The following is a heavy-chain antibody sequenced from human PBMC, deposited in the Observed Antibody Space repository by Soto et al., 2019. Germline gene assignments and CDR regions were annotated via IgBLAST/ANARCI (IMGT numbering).Heavy chain of an antibody. V-gene: IGHV4-39*01. CDR1: GGSISSSSYH. CDR3: ARRDDAFDI. J-gene: IGHJ3*02. Sequence: QLQLQESGPGLVKPSETLSLTCTVSGGSISSSSYHWGWIRQPPGKGLEWIGNIYYTGSNYYNPSFKSRVTISVDTSRNQFSLKLRSVTAADTAVYYCARRDDAFDIWGQGTLVAVSS. CDR2: IYYTGSN.